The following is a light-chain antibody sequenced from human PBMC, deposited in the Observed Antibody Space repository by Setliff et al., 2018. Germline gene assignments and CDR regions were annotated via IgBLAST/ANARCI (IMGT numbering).Light chain of an antibody. Sequence: QSALTQPASVSGSPGQSITISCSGTSSDVGSYDLVSWYQQHPGKAPKLIIYAVSDRPSGVSSRFSGSKSGNTASLTISGLQTEGEADYYCTAYTSGTTYVFGTGTKVTVL. CDR1: SSDVGSYDL. CDR3: TAYTSGTTYV. CDR2: AVS. V-gene: IGLV2-14*03. J-gene: IGLJ1*01.